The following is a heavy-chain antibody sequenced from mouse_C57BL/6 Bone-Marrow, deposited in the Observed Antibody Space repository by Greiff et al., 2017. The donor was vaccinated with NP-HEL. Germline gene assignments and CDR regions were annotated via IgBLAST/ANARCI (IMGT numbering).Heavy chain of an antibody. V-gene: IGHV1-64*01. Sequence: VQLQQPGAELVKPGASVKLSCKASGYTFTSYWMHWVKQRPGQGLEWIGMIHPNSGSTNYNEKFKSKATMTVDKSSSTAYMQLSSLTSEDSAVYYCARFHYGSYWFAYWGQGTLVTVSA. J-gene: IGHJ3*01. CDR1: GYTFTSYW. CDR2: IHPNSGST. CDR3: ARFHYGSYWFAY. D-gene: IGHD1-1*01.